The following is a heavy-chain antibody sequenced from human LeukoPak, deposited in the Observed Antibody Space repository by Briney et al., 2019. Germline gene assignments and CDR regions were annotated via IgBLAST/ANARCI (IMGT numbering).Heavy chain of an antibody. V-gene: IGHV4-34*01. J-gene: IGHJ4*02. CDR2: IHNSGTT. CDR1: GGPFSGYF. D-gene: IGHD3-10*01. Sequence: SEALSLTCAVSGGPFSGYFWSWIRQSSGKGLEWIGEIHNSGTTNYNPSLNSRVTISEDTSKNQFYLNLSSVTAADTAVYYCARRYYYNLGSFPFDFWGQGTLVTVSS. CDR3: ARRYYYNLGSFPFDF.